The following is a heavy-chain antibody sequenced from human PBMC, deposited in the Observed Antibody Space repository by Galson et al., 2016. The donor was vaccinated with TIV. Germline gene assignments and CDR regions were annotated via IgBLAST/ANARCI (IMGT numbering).Heavy chain of an antibody. V-gene: IGHV4-39*01. CDR1: DDSLSSGDYY. J-gene: IGHJ4*02. CDR2: IYYSGST. Sequence: SETLSLTCTVSDDSLSSGDYYWSWIRQHPGKGLEWIGTIYYSGSTYYNPSLNGRVTVSVDTSKNLFSLKLTSVTAADTAVYFCARLGITMIVGDWGQGTLVTVSS. D-gene: IGHD3-22*01. CDR3: ARLGITMIVGD.